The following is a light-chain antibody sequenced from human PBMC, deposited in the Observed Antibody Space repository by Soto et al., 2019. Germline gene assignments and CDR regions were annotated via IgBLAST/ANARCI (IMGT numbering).Light chain of an antibody. Sequence: QSVLTQPASVSGSPGESIAISCTGTNSDVGGYNYVSWYQQHPGKAPELMIYEVSHRPSGVSNRFSGSKSDNTASLTISGLQAEDEADYYCSSYTSISTLYGFGTGTQVTAL. V-gene: IGLV2-14*01. CDR1: NSDVGGYNY. CDR3: SSYTSISTLYG. J-gene: IGLJ1*01. CDR2: EVS.